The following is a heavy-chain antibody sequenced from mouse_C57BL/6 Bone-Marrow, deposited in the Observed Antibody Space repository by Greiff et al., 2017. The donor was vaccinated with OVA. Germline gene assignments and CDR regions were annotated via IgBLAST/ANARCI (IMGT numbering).Heavy chain of an antibody. D-gene: IGHD2-14*01. CDR1: GYTFTSYW. Sequence: QVQLQQPGTELVKPGASVKLSCKASGYTFTSYWMHWVKQRPGQGLEWIGNINPSNGGTNYNEKFKSKATLTVDKSSSTAYMQLSSLTSEDSAVYYCARSLTRFFFYYYAMDYWGQGTSVTVSS. J-gene: IGHJ4*01. CDR3: ARSLTRFFFYYYAMDY. V-gene: IGHV1-53*01. CDR2: INPSNGGT.